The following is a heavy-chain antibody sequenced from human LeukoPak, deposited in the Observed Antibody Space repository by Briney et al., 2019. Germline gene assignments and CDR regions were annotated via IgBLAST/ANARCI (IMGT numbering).Heavy chain of an antibody. J-gene: IGHJ3*02. V-gene: IGHV4-59*01. CDR2: IYYSGRT. D-gene: IGHD4-11*01. Sequence: PSQSLSLTCTVSGRSIGSYSWSSVPQPPRKGRGRIVYIYYSGRTNYNHSLKSRVTISVDTSKNQFSLKLSSVTAADTAVYYCARAPHDYQSPFDIWGQGTMVTVSS. CDR1: GRSIGSYS. CDR3: ARAPHDYQSPFDI.